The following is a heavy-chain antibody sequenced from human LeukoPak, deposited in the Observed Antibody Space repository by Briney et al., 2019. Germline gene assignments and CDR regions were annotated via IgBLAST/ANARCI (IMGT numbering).Heavy chain of an antibody. D-gene: IGHD3-22*01. J-gene: IGHJ3*02. CDR2: ISTTGSGI. V-gene: IGHV3-48*03. Sequence: PGGSLRLSCVASGFSFSTSEMSWVRQAPGKGLEWLSYISTTGSGIIYADSVKGRFTMSRDNAKNSLFLQMNGLRAEDTAVYYCARETRDSSGFGAFDIWGRGTMVTVSS. CDR1: GFSFSTSE. CDR3: ARETRDSSGFGAFDI.